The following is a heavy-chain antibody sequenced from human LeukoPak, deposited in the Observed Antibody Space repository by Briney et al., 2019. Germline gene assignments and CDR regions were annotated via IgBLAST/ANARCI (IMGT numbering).Heavy chain of an antibody. Sequence: ASVKVSCKASGYTFTSYGISWVRQAPGQGLGWMGWISAYNGNTNYAQKLQGRVTMTTDTSTSTAYMELRSLRYDDTAVCYCARDIVGATSLDYWGQGTLVTVSS. D-gene: IGHD1-26*01. CDR2: ISAYNGNT. V-gene: IGHV1-18*01. CDR3: ARDIVGATSLDY. CDR1: GYTFTSYG. J-gene: IGHJ4*02.